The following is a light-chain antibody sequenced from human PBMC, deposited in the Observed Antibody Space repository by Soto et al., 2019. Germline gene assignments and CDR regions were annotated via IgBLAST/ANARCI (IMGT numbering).Light chain of an antibody. V-gene: IGLV1-51*01. Sequence: QSVLTQPPSVSAAPGQKVSISRSGSSSNVGNNYVSWYQQLPGTAPKLLIYDNNKRPSGIPDRFSGSKSGTSATLGITGLQTGDEADYYCGTWDSSLRAGVVFGGGTKLTVL. CDR2: DNN. CDR3: GTWDSSLRAGVV. CDR1: SSNVGNNY. J-gene: IGLJ2*01.